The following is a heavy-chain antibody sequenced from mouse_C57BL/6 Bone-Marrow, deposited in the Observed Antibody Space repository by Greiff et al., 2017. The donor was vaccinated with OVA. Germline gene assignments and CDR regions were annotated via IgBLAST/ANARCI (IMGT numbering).Heavy chain of an antibody. CDR2: IDPETGGT. CDR1: GYTFTDYE. V-gene: IGHV1-15*01. D-gene: IGHD2-5*01. CDR3: TRGYSTYYARDY. J-gene: IGHJ4*01. Sequence: VQLQQSGAELVRPGASVTLSCKASGYTFTDYEMHWVKQTPVHGLEWIGVIDPETGGTAYNQKLKGKAILTADKSSSPAYMELRSLTSEDSAVYYCTRGYSTYYARDYWGQGPSVTVSS.